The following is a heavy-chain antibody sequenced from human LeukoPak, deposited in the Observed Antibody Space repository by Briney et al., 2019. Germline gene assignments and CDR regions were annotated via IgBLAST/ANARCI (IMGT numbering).Heavy chain of an antibody. CDR2: TYYRSKWYN. CDR3: ARSEVTLSNWFDP. CDR1: GDTVSSNSVA. Sequence: SQTLSLTCAISGDTVSSNSVAWNWIRQSPSRGLEWLGRTYYRSKWYNDYAVSVKSRITVSPDTSKNQFSLHLNSVTPDDTAVDYCARSEVTLSNWFDPWGQGTLVTVSS. J-gene: IGHJ5*01. D-gene: IGHD2/OR15-2a*01. V-gene: IGHV6-1*01.